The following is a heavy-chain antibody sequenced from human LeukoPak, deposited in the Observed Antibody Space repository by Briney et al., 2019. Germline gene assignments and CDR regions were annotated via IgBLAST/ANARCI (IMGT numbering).Heavy chain of an antibody. CDR2: INAGNGNT. J-gene: IGHJ6*04. CDR3: ARSQPSGGYYYGMDV. D-gene: IGHD6-25*01. CDR1: GYTFTSYA. V-gene: IGHV1-3*01. Sequence: ASVKVSCKASGYTFTSYAMHWVRQAPGQRLQWMGCINAGNGNTKYSQKFQGRVTITRDTSASTAYMELSSLRSEDTAVYYCARSQPSGGYYYGMDVWGKGTTVTVSS.